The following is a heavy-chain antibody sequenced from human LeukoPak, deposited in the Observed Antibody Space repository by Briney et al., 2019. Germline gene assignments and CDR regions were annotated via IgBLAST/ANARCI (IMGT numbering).Heavy chain of an antibody. Sequence: SETLSLTCAVYGGSFGGYYWSWIRQPPGKGLEWIGEINHSGSTNYNPSLKSRVTISVDTSKNQFSLKLSSVTAADTAVYYCAGSREMATFLGYYYGMDVWGQGTTVTVSS. CDR2: INHSGST. J-gene: IGHJ6*02. V-gene: IGHV4-34*01. D-gene: IGHD5-12*01. CDR1: GGSFGGYY. CDR3: AGSREMATFLGYYYGMDV.